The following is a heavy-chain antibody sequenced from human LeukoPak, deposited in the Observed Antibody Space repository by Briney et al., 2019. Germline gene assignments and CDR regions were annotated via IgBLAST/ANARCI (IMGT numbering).Heavy chain of an antibody. CDR2: INDHGGST. Sequence: GGSLRLSCAASGFTFDDYAMHWVRQAPGKGLVWVSRINDHGGSTTYAASVNGRFTISRDNAKNTVYLQMNSLRAEDMAVYYCARVAVGGTRAFDIWGLGTMVTVSS. CDR1: GFTFDDYA. V-gene: IGHV3-74*03. D-gene: IGHD6-19*01. J-gene: IGHJ3*02. CDR3: ARVAVGGTRAFDI.